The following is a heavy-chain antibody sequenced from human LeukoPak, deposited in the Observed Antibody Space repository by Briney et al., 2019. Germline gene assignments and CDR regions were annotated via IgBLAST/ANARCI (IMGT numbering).Heavy chain of an antibody. CDR1: GFTFSSYT. V-gene: IGHV3-21*01. CDR2: ISPTNWYL. Sequence: PGGSLRLSCAASGFTFSSYTMNWVRQAPGKGLEWVSSISPTNWYLYHGDSVKGRFTTSRDNAKSSLYLQMNGLRAEDTAIYYCAREISGEGFDYWGQGTLVTVSP. D-gene: IGHD7-27*01. J-gene: IGHJ4*02. CDR3: AREISGEGFDY.